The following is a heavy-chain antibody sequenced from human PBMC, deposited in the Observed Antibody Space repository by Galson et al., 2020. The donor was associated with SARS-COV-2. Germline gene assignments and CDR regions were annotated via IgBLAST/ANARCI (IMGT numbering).Heavy chain of an antibody. V-gene: IGHV4-30-2*01. CDR2: MSPRGT. CDR3: ARFHYGEYAPEAFDF. J-gene: IGHJ3*01. CDR1: AASMGGGRSS. D-gene: IGHD4-17*01. Sequence: SETLSLTCAVSAASMGGGRSSWTWIRQPPGTGLEWIGYMSPRGTYYNPSLKSLVTISVDRSKNQFSLELTSVTAADTAIYFCARFHYGEYAPEAFDFWGQGTMVTVSS.